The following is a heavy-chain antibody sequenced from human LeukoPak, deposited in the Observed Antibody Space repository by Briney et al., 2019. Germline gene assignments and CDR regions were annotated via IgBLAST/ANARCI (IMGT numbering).Heavy chain of an antibody. CDR1: GFTVINNY. Sequence: GGSLRLSCAASGFTVINNYMTWVRQAPGKGLEWVSVIYSGGTTHYTDSVKGRFTISRDNSKNTLYLQMNSLRVDDTAVYYCSTSHNWGVWGKGTTVTVSS. J-gene: IGHJ6*04. V-gene: IGHV3-53*01. D-gene: IGHD3-16*01. CDR2: IYSGGTT. CDR3: STSHNWGV.